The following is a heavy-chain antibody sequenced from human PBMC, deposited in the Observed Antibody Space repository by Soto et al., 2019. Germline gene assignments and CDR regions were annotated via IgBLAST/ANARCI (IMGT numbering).Heavy chain of an antibody. D-gene: IGHD3-10*01. CDR1: GFTVSSNY. CDR3: ARDTLSSGSYYVSSTRGAPDY. J-gene: IGHJ4*02. Sequence: GGSLRLSCAASGFTVSSNYMSWVRQAPGKGLEWVSVIYSGGSTYYADSVKGRFTISRDNSKNTLYLQMNSLRAEDTAVYYCARDTLSSGSYYVSSTRGAPDYWGQGTLVTVSS. CDR2: IYSGGST. V-gene: IGHV3-66*01.